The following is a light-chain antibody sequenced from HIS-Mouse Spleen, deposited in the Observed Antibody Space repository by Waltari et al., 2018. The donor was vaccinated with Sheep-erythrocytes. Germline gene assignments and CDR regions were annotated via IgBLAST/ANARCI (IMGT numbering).Light chain of an antibody. CDR3: CSYAGSYNYV. V-gene: IGLV2-11*01. J-gene: IGLJ1*01. CDR1: SSDVGIYTL. CDR2: DVS. Sequence: QSALTQPASVSGSPGQSITISCTGTSSDVGIYTLVSCYQQHPGKAPKLMIYDVSKRPSGVPDRFSGSKSGNTASLNISGLQAEDEADYYCCSYAGSYNYVFGTGTKVTVL.